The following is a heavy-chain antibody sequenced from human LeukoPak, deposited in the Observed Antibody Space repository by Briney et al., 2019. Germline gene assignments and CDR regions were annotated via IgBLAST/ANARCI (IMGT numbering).Heavy chain of an antibody. CDR2: INHSGCT. J-gene: IGHJ4*02. CDR3: ARGPLYSSSSDFHFDY. Sequence: PAETLSLTCAVYGGSFSGYYWSWIRQPPGKGLEWIGEINHSGCTNYNPSLKSRVTISVDTSKNQFSLKLSSVTAADTAVYYCARGPLYSSSSDFHFDYWGQGTLVSVSS. CDR1: GGSFSGYY. D-gene: IGHD6-6*01. V-gene: IGHV4-34*01.